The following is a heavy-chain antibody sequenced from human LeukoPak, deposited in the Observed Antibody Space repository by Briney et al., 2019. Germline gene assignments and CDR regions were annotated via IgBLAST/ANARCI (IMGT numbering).Heavy chain of an antibody. CDR3: ASDGYSYGSDLRGH. Sequence: PGGSLRLSCAASGFTFSSYWMSWVRQAPGKGLEWVANIKEDGSEKYYVDSVKGRLTISRDNAKSSLHLQMNSLRAEDTAVYYCASDGYSYGSDLRGHWGQGTLVTVSS. D-gene: IGHD5-18*01. J-gene: IGHJ4*02. CDR1: GFTFSSYW. V-gene: IGHV3-7*03. CDR2: IKEDGSEK.